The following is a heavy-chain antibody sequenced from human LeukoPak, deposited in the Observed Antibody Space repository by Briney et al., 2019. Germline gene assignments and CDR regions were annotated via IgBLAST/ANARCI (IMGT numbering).Heavy chain of an antibody. V-gene: IGHV4-39*01. Sequence: SETLSLTCTVSGGSISSSSYYWGWVRRPPGTGLEWIGSIYYSGSTHYNPSLKSRVAISVDTSKNQFSLKLSSVTATDTAVYYCARLSAVIKVFDYWGQGTLVTVSS. D-gene: IGHD3-10*01. J-gene: IGHJ4*02. CDR3: ARLSAVIKVFDY. CDR2: IYYSGST. CDR1: GGSISSSSYY.